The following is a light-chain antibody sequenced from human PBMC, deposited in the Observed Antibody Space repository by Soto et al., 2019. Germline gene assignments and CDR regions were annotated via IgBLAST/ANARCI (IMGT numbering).Light chain of an antibody. CDR1: QGISNY. Sequence: DIQMTQSPSSLSASVGDRVTITCRASQGISNYLAWYQQKPGKVPQLLIYAASTLQSGVPSRFSGSGSGTDFTLTISSLQPEDVATYYFQKYNSALRGAWTFGQGTKVEIK. CDR3: QKYNSALRGAWT. V-gene: IGKV1-27*01. CDR2: AAS. J-gene: IGKJ1*01.